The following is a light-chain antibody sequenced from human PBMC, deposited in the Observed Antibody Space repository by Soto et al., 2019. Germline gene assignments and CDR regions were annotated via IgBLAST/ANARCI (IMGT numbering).Light chain of an antibody. Sequence: QLVLTQPPSVSGAPGQRVTISCTGSSSNIGAGYDVHWYQQLPVTAPKLLIYGNSNRPSGVPDRFSGSKSGTSASLAITGLQAEDEADYYCQSYDSSLREVFGTGTKLTVL. CDR2: GNS. CDR1: SSNIGAGYD. J-gene: IGLJ1*01. V-gene: IGLV1-40*01. CDR3: QSYDSSLREV.